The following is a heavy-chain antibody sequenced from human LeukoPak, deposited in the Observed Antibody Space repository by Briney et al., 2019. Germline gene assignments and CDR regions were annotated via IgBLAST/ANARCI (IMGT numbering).Heavy chain of an antibody. J-gene: IGHJ4*02. V-gene: IGHV3-48*01. CDR1: GFTFNVYS. CDR3: AKAPGGVVTAFDY. CDR2: ISSSLDSNI. D-gene: IGHD2-21*02. Sequence: GGSLRLSCAASGFTFNVYSMNWVRQAPGKGLEWVSFISSSLDSNIYYADSVKGRFTISRDNAKNSLYLQMNSLRAEDTAVYYCAKAPGGVVTAFDYWGQGTLVTVSS.